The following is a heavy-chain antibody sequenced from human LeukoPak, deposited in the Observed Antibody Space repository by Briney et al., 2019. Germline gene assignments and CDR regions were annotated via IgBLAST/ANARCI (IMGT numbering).Heavy chain of an antibody. CDR1: GGSISSYY. CDR3: ARLAVTWVDV. Sequence: SETLSLTCTVSGGSISSYYWSWIRQPPGKGLEWIGYIYYSGSTNYNPSLKSRVTISVDTSKNQFSLKLSSVTAADTAVYYCARLAVTWVDVWGKGTTVTVSS. D-gene: IGHD4-23*01. V-gene: IGHV4-59*01. CDR2: IYYSGST. J-gene: IGHJ6*04.